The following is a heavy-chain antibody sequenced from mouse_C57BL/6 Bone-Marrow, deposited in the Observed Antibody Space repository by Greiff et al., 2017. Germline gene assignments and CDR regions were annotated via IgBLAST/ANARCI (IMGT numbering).Heavy chain of an antibody. CDR1: GFTFSSYG. CDR3: ARQPDRGYFDY. V-gene: IGHV5-6*01. J-gene: IGHJ2*01. Sequence: EVQLVESGGDLVKPGGSLKLSCAASGFTFSSYGSSWVRQTPDKRLEWVATISSGGSYTYYPDSVKGRFTISSDHAKNTLYLQMSSLKSEDTAMYYCARQPDRGYFDYWGQGTTLTVSS. CDR2: ISSGGSYT.